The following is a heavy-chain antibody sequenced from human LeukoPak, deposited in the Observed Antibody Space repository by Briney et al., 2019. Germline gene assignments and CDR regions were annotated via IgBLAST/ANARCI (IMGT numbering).Heavy chain of an antibody. CDR3: AKDYYDSSGYYYREGAFDI. V-gene: IGHV3-9*01. CDR1: VFTFDDYA. CDR2: ISWNSGSI. D-gene: IGHD3-22*01. Sequence: GGSLRLSCAASVFTFDDYAMHWVRQAPGKGLEWVSGISWNSGSIGYADSVKGRFTIYRDNAKNSLYLQMNSLRAEDTAVYYCAKDYYDSSGYYYREGAFDIWGQGTMVTVSS. J-gene: IGHJ3*02.